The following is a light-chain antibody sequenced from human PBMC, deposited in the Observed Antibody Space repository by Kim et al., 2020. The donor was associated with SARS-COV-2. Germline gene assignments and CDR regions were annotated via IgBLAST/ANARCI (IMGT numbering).Light chain of an antibody. J-gene: IGLJ2*01. CDR3: SSYAGSNNLV. CDR1: SSDVGGYNY. V-gene: IGLV2-8*01. Sequence: GQSVPSPCTGTSSDVGGYNYVSWYQQHPGKAPKLMIYEVNKRPSGVPDRFSGSKSGNTASLTVSGLQAEDEADYYCSSYAGSNNLVFGGGTQLTVL. CDR2: EVN.